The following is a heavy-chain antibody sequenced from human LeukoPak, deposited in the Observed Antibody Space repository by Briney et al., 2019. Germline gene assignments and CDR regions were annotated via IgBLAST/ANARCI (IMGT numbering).Heavy chain of an antibody. CDR3: ARVLRGYSGYDPLGAFDI. Sequence: GASVKVPCKASGGTFSSYAISWVRQAPGQGLEWMGGIIPIFGTANYAQKFQGRVTITADKSTSTAYMELSSLRSEDTAVYYCARVLRGYSGYDPLGAFDIWGQGTMVTVSS. V-gene: IGHV1-69*06. CDR2: IIPIFGTA. CDR1: GGTFSSYA. D-gene: IGHD5-12*01. J-gene: IGHJ3*02.